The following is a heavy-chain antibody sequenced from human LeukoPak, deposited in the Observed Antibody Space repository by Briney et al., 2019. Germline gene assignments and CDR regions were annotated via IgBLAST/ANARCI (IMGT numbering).Heavy chain of an antibody. V-gene: IGHV3-23*01. Sequence: GGSLRLSYAASGFTFSSYSMNWVRQAPGKGLEWVSAISGSGGSTYYADSVKGRFTISRDNSKNTLYLQMNSLRAEDTAVYYCAKDSSGWYNPTIYYYYMDVWGKGTTVTISS. CDR2: ISGSGGST. CDR1: GFTFSSYS. CDR3: AKDSSGWYNPTIYYYYMDV. D-gene: IGHD6-19*01. J-gene: IGHJ6*03.